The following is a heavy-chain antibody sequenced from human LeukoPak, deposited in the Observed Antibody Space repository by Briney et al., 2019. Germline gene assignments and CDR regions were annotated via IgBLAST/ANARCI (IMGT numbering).Heavy chain of an antibody. CDR3: ARRSRYSGFDY. V-gene: IGHV4-39*01. CDR1: GGSVNSGTYY. J-gene: IGHJ4*02. D-gene: IGHD2-15*01. CDR2: ISYSGST. Sequence: SETLSLTCTVSGGSVNSGTYYWSWIRQPPGMGLEWIGSISYSGSTYYNPSLKSRVTISVDTSKIQFSLMLSSVTAADTAVYYCARRSRYSGFDYWGQGTLVTVSS.